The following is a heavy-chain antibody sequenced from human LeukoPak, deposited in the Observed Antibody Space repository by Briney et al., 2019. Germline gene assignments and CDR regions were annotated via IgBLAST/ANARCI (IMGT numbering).Heavy chain of an antibody. CDR1: GFTFTNYG. J-gene: IGHJ4*02. V-gene: IGHV3-23*01. Sequence: PGGSLRLSCAAAGFTFTNYGMSWVRQTPGKGLEWVSRASASGGRTYYADSVKGRFTISRDNSKNTVSLQMNNLRADDTAVYYCAKSYASGSFYDYWGQGTLVTVSS. CDR3: AKSYASGSFYDY. D-gene: IGHD3-10*01. CDR2: ASASGGRT.